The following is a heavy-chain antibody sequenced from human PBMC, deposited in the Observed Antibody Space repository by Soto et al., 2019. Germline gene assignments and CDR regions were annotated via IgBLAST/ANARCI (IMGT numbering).Heavy chain of an antibody. V-gene: IGHV3-23*01. CDR2: ISGSGDGT. CDR3: AKNVLTGTIDY. D-gene: IGHD1-7*01. J-gene: IGHJ4*02. CDR1: GFTFTSYA. Sequence: GGSLRLSCAASGFTFTSYAMSWVRQAPGKGLEWVSAISGSGDGTYYSDSVKGRFTIPRDNSKNTLYLQMNSLRAEDTAVYYCAKNVLTGTIDYWGQGTMVTVYS.